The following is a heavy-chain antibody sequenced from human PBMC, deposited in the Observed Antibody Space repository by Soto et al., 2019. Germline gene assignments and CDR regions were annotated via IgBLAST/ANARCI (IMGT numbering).Heavy chain of an antibody. CDR2: ISGSGGSP. CDR3: AKATTSSYTYFYYYYKDV. J-gene: IGHJ6*03. D-gene: IGHD6-6*01. Sequence: PGGSLRLSCAASGFTFSSYAMTWVRQAPGKGLEWVSAISGSGGSPNYADSVKGRFTISRDNSKNTLYLQMNSLRAEDTALYYCAKATTSSYTYFYYYYKDVWGKGTTVTVSS. V-gene: IGHV3-23*01. CDR1: GFTFSSYA.